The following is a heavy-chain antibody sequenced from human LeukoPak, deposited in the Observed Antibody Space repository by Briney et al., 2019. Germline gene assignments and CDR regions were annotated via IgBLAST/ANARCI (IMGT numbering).Heavy chain of an antibody. CDR3: ARAAGAAGGQYFDY. CDR1: GGSISSYY. J-gene: IGHJ4*02. CDR2: IYTSGST. D-gene: IGHD6-13*01. Sequence: PSETLSLTCTVSGGSISSYYWSWIRQPAGKGLEWIGRIYTSGSTNYNPSLKSRVTMSVDTSKNQLSLNLGPVTAADTAVYYCARAAGAAGGQYFDYWGQGALVTVSS. V-gene: IGHV4-4*07.